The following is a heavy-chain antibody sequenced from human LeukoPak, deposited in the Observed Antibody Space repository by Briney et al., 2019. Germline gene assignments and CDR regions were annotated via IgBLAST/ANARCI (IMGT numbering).Heavy chain of an antibody. CDR2: IGPGGDI. V-gene: IGHV3-48*01. J-gene: IGHJ4*02. CDR1: GFSFTAYS. Sequence: GGSLRLSCSASGFSFTAYSMNWVRQAPGRGLEWISYIGPGGDIYYADSVTGRFTVSRDIAKNSLYLQMNGLRVEDTAVYYCARRFDSWGQGTLVTVSS. CDR3: ARRFDS.